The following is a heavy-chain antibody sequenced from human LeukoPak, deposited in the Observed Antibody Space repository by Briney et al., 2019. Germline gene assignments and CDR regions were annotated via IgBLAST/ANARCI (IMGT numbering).Heavy chain of an antibody. V-gene: IGHV4-38-2*02. Sequence: PSETLSLTCTVSGYSISSGYYWGWIRQPPGKGLEWIGGIYHSGSTYYNPSLKSRVSISVDTSKNQFSLKLSSVTAADTAVYYCARVRVSSSWYYYYMDVWGKGTTVTVSS. D-gene: IGHD6-13*01. J-gene: IGHJ6*03. CDR3: ARVRVSSSWYYYYMDV. CDR1: GYSISSGYY. CDR2: IYHSGST.